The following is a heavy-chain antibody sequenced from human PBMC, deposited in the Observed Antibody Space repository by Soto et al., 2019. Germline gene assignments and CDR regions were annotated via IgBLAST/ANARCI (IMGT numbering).Heavy chain of an antibody. D-gene: IGHD4-4*01. V-gene: IGHV3-30*03. Sequence: LRLSCAASGFTFSSYGMHWVRQAPGKGLEWVAVISYDGSNKYYADSVKGRFTISRDNSKNTLYLQMNSLRAEDTAVYYCATAIDGTTVTNNWFYPWGQGTLVTVSS. CDR1: GFTFSSYG. CDR2: ISYDGSNK. CDR3: ATAIDGTTVTNNWFYP. J-gene: IGHJ5*02.